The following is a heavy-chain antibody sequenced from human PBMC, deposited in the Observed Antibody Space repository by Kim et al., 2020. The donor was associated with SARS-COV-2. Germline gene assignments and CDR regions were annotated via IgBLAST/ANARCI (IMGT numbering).Heavy chain of an antibody. V-gene: IGHV3-74*01. Sequence: GGSLRLSCAASGFTFSSYWMHWVRQAPGKGLVWVSRINSDGSSTSYADSVKGRFTISKDNAKNTLYLQMNSLRAEDTAVYYCARVVPTYYYGSGSRNDYWGQGTLVTVSS. CDR1: GFTFSSYW. CDR3: ARVVPTYYYGSGSRNDY. D-gene: IGHD3-10*01. CDR2: INSDGSST. J-gene: IGHJ4*02.